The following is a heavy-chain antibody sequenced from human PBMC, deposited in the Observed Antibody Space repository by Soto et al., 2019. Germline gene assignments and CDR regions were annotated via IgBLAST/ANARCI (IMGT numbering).Heavy chain of an antibody. CDR3: TTDLASIRGYSYCLVRDYYYGMDV. J-gene: IGHJ6*02. V-gene: IGHV3-15*07. CDR1: GFTFSNAW. CDR2: IKSKTDGGTT. D-gene: IGHD5-18*01. Sequence: GGSLRLSCAASGFTFSNAWMNWVRQAPGKGLEWVGRIKSKTDGGTTDYAAPVKGRFTISRDDSKNTLYLQMNSLKTEDTAVYYCTTDLASIRGYSYCLVRDYYYGMDVWGQGTTVTVSS.